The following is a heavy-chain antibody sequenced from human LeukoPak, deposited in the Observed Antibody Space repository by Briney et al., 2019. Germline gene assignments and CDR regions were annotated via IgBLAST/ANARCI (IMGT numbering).Heavy chain of an antibody. Sequence: GGSLRLSCAASGFTFSSYEMNWVRQAPGKGLEWVSYISSSGSTIYYADSVKGRFTISRDNAKNSLYLQMDSLRAEDTAVYYCARGPRRGDPGETLLRRGDCFDYWGQGTLVTVSS. V-gene: IGHV3-48*03. CDR2: ISSSGSTI. CDR1: GFTFSSYE. D-gene: IGHD3-22*01. CDR3: ARGPRRGDPGETLLRRGDCFDY. J-gene: IGHJ4*02.